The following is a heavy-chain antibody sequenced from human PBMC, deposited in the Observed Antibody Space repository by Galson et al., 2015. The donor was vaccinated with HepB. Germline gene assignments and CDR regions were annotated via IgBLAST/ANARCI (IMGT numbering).Heavy chain of an antibody. V-gene: IGHV4-30-2*01. J-gene: IGHJ3*02. Sequence: TLSLTCAVSGGSITSGGSSWSWIRQPPGKALEWIGFMYHSGSTYYNPSPKSRVPISDDRTRNQFSLKLRAVTAADTAVYYCARARGYDSRGYYRIDAFDIWGQGTMVTVSS. D-gene: IGHD3-22*01. CDR1: GGSITSGGSS. CDR3: ARARGYDSRGYYRIDAFDI. CDR2: MYHSGST.